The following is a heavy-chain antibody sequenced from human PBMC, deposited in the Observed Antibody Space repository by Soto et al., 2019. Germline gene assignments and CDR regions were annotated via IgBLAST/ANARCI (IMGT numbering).Heavy chain of an antibody. D-gene: IGHD1-7*01. J-gene: IGHJ4*02. CDR1: GFTFSSYD. CDR3: VRRVSGNYDY. Sequence: EVQLAESGGGVVQPGGSLRLSGVASGFTFSSYDMHWVRQAPGKGLEYVSSISSNGGTTYYGNSVKGRFTISRDNSKHTLYLQMGSLRAEDMAVYYCVRRVSGNYDYWGQGTLVTVSS. V-gene: IGHV3-64*01. CDR2: ISSNGGTT.